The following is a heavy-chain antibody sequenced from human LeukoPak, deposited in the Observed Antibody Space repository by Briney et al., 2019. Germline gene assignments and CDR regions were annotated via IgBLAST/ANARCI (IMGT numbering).Heavy chain of an antibody. J-gene: IGHJ4*02. CDR1: GYTFSSYD. Sequence: ASVTVSCKASGYTFSSYDINWVRQATGQGLEWMGWMNPKSGYTGFAQKFQGRVTMTRTTSITTAYMELSSLRSEDTAVYYCARIAAAANWGQGTLVTVSS. D-gene: IGHD6-13*01. CDR3: ARIAAAAN. V-gene: IGHV1-8*01. CDR2: MNPKSGYT.